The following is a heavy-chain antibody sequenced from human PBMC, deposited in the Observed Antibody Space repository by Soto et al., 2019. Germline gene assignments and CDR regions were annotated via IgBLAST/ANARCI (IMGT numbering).Heavy chain of an antibody. CDR3: ASGGPARYYYYGMDV. J-gene: IGHJ6*02. CDR2: ISAYNGNT. V-gene: IGHV1-18*01. CDR1: GYSFTTYG. Sequence: QVQLVQSGGEVKKPGASVKVSCKTSGYSFTTYGISWVRQAPGQGLEWMGWISAYNGNTNYAQKLQDRVTMTIDTSTSTAYMEMRSLRSDDTAVYYCASGGPARYYYYGMDVWGQGSTVTVSS. D-gene: IGHD2-15*01.